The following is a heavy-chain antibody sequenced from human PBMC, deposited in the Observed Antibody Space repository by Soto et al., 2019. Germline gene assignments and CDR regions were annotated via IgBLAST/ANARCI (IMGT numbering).Heavy chain of an antibody. J-gene: IGHJ4*02. V-gene: IGHV3-7*01. Sequence: GSLRLSCAASGFTFSSYWMSWVRQAPGKGLEWVANIKQDGSEKYYVDSVKGRFTISRDNAKNSLYLQMNSLRAEDTAVYYCARSMTTVTWGGFDYWGQGTLVTVSS. D-gene: IGHD4-17*01. CDR2: IKQDGSEK. CDR1: GFTFSSYW. CDR3: ARSMTTVTWGGFDY.